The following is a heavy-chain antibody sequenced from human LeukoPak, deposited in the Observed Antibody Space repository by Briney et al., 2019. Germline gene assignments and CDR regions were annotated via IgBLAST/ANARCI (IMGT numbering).Heavy chain of an antibody. CDR1: GASIGTSNNY. D-gene: IGHD6-19*01. V-gene: IGHV4-39*01. CDR2: IHYSGST. J-gene: IGHJ4*02. Sequence: ASETLSLTCTVSGASIGTSNNYWGWIRQPPGKGLEWIGGIHYSGSTYYDPSLKSRVTISMDTSRNQFSLRLNSVTAAGTAVYYCARHGQWLVRLDYWGQGTLVTVSS. CDR3: ARHGQWLVRLDY.